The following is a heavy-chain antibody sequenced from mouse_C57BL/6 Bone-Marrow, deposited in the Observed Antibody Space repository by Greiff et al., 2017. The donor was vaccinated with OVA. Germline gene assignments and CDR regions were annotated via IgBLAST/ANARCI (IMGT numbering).Heavy chain of an antibody. Sequence: VQLQQSGPELVKPGASVKISCKASGYSFTGYYMNWVKQSPEKSLEWIGEINPSTGGTTYNQKFKAKATLTVDKSSSTAYMQLKSLTSEDSAVYYCARWGGAYWGQGTLVTGSA. CDR3: ARWGGAY. V-gene: IGHV1-42*01. CDR2: INPSTGGT. CDR1: GYSFTGYY. J-gene: IGHJ3*01.